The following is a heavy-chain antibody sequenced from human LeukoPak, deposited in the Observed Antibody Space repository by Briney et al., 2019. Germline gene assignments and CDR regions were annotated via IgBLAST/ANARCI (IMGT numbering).Heavy chain of an antibody. J-gene: IGHJ6*03. CDR3: ARDLGSSWSYYYYYMDV. D-gene: IGHD6-13*01. CDR2: ISSSSSYI. Sequence: PGGSLRLSCAASGFTFSSYSMNWVRQAPGKGLEWVSSISSSSSYIYYADSVKGRFTISRDNAKNSLYLQMNSLRAEDTAVYYCARDLGSSWSYYYYYMDVWGKGTTVTVSS. V-gene: IGHV3-21*01. CDR1: GFTFSSYS.